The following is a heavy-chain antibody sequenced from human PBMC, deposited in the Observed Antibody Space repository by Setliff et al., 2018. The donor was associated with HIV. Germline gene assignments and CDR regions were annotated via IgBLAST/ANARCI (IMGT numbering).Heavy chain of an antibody. CDR3: ARERDDLTGYYQDY. Sequence: KSSETLSLTCTVSGGSISSYYWSWIRQPPGKGLEWIGYIYYSGSTNYNPSLKSRVTISVDTSKNQFSLKVRSVTASDTAVYYCARERDDLTGYYQDYWGQGTLVTVSS. D-gene: IGHD3-9*01. CDR1: GGSISSYY. CDR2: IYYSGST. V-gene: IGHV4-59*12. J-gene: IGHJ4*02.